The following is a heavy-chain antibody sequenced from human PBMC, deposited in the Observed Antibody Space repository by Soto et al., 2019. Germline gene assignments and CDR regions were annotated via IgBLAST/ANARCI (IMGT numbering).Heavy chain of an antibody. V-gene: IGHV1-69*01. D-gene: IGHD3-22*01. CDR1: GGTFNSYD. CDR3: ARLSRPNYYDTSGFFKANGFDP. J-gene: IGHJ5*02. Sequence: QVQLVQSGAEVKKPGSSMKVSCKASGGTFNSYDINWVRQAPGQGLEWMGGIIPIVETPKYAQKFQGRVTITADESTNTVYMELSSLRSEDTAMYYCARLSRPNYYDTSGFFKANGFDPWGQGTLVTVSS. CDR2: IIPIVETP.